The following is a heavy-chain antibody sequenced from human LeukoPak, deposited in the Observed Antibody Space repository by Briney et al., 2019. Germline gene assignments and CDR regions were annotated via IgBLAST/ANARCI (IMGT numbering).Heavy chain of an antibody. J-gene: IGHJ6*02. Sequence: ASVKVSCKASGYTFTSYYMHWVRQAPAQGLEWMGIINPSVGSTSYAQKFQGRVTMTRDTSTSTVYIELSSLRSEDTAVYYCARALRDIVVVPADQSTINYYYYYGMDVWGQGTTVTVSS. CDR1: GYTFTSYY. V-gene: IGHV1-46*01. D-gene: IGHD2-2*01. CDR2: INPSVGST. CDR3: ARALRDIVVVPADQSTINYYYYYGMDV.